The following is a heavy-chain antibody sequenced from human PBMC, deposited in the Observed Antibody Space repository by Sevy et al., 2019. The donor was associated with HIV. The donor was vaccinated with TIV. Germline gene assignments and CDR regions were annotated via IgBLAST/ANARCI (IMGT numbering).Heavy chain of an antibody. CDR1: GFSFATSGVG. CDR3: AHRRSKGIIITEFDF. J-gene: IGHJ4*02. V-gene: IGHV2-5*02. Sequence: SGPTLVKPTQTLTLTCTFSGFSFATSGVGVGWIRQPPGKAPEWLAMIYWDGDTRYRPSLMNRLTITKDTSKDQVVLRMVNMEPVDTGTYYCAHRRSKGIIITEFDFWGQGTLVTVSS. D-gene: IGHD3-10*01. CDR2: IYWDGDT.